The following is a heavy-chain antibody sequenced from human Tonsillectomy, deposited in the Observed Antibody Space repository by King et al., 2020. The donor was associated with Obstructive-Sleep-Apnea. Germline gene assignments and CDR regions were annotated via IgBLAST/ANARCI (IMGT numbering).Heavy chain of an antibody. Sequence: QVQLVESGGGVVQPARSLRLSCAASGFTFSSYAMHWVRQAPGKGLEWMAFISYDGSNKFYAASVKGRFTISRNNSKMTLYLQMNSLRAEDTAVYYCARREKKLRPTGTTEPYYYYGLDVWGQGTTVTVSS. CDR2: ISYDGSNK. V-gene: IGHV3-30*04. CDR3: ARREKKLRPTGTTEPYYYYGLDV. J-gene: IGHJ6*02. CDR1: GFTFSSYA. D-gene: IGHD1-14*01.